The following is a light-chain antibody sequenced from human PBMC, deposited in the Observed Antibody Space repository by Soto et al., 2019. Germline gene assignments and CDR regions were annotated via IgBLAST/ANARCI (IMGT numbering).Light chain of an antibody. Sequence: QSVLTQPPSASGSPGQSVTISCTGSGSDVGFYSYVSWYQQHPGKVPKLIIYEVTKRPSGVPDRFSGSKSGNTASLTVSGLQAEDEADYDCSSYTGSNNYHVFGTGTKLTVL. CDR3: SSYTGSNNYHV. CDR2: EVT. CDR1: GSDVGFYSY. V-gene: IGLV2-8*01. J-gene: IGLJ1*01.